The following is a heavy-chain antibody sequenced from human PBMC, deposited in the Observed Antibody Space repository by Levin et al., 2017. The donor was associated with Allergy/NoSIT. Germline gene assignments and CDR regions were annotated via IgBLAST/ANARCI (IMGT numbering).Heavy chain of an antibody. D-gene: IGHD6-19*01. Sequence: GESLKISCAASGFTFSSYAMHWVRQAPGKGLEWVAVISYDGSNKYYADSVKGRFTISRDNSKNTLYLQMNSLRAEDTAVYYCARDLSSGWYGVFDYWGQGTLVTVSS. V-gene: IGHV3-30-3*01. J-gene: IGHJ4*02. CDR1: GFTFSSYA. CDR2: ISYDGSNK. CDR3: ARDLSSGWYGVFDY.